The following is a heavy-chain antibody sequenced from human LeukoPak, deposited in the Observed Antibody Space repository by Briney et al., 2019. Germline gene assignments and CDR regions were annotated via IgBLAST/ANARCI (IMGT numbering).Heavy chain of an antibody. CDR3: AKGYYGSERHPLGYFDY. Sequence: GGSLRLSCAASGFTFSSYGMSWVRQAPGKGLEWVSAISGSGGSTYYADSVKGRLTISTDNSKNTLYLQMNSLRAEDTAVYYCAKGYYGSERHPLGYFDYWGQGTLVIVSS. CDR2: ISGSGGST. V-gene: IGHV3-23*01. CDR1: GFTFSSYG. D-gene: IGHD3-10*01. J-gene: IGHJ4*02.